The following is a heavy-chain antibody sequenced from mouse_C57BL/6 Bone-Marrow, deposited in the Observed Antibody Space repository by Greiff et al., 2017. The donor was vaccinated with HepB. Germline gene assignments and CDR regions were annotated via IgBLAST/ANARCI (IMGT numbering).Heavy chain of an antibody. V-gene: IGHV1-7*01. D-gene: IGHD2-4*01. CDR2: INPSRGYT. J-gene: IGHJ3*01. CDR3: ASPYDYDEGWFAY. Sequence: QVQLQQSGAELAKPGASVKLSCKASGYTFTSYWMHWVKQRPGQGLEWIGYINPSRGYTKYTQKFKDKATLTADNSASPAYRQLSILTYEDSAVYYCASPYDYDEGWFAYWGQGTLVTVSA. CDR1: GYTFTSYW.